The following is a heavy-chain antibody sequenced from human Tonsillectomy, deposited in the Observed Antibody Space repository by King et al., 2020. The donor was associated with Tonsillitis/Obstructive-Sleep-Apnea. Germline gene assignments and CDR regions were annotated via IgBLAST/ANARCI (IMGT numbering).Heavy chain of an antibody. J-gene: IGHJ4*02. CDR2: KKQEGSEK. V-gene: IGHV3-7*04. D-gene: IGHD2-15*01. CDR1: GFTLMSFW. Sequence: QLVQSGGGLGQPGGSLRISCAASGFTLMSFWVTWGRPAPGEGLGWVGNKKQEGSEKYYVGSVKGRFTNSRDNAKNPLYLQMNSLRAEDTAVYYCARDFTGYCSGGSCYSSGENYWGQGTLVTVSA. CDR3: ARDFTGYCSGGSCYSSGENY.